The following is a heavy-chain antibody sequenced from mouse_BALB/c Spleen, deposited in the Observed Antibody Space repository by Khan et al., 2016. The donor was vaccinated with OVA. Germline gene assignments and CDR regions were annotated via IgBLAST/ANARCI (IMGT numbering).Heavy chain of an antibody. V-gene: IGHV1-4*01. CDR1: GYTFTSYT. Sequence: QVQLKQSGAELARPGASVKMSCKASGYTFTSYTIHWIKLRPGQGLEWIGYINPSNGYTNYNQKFKDKATLTADKSSTTAYMQLSSLTSDDSAVYYCVGDGAYHRNDGWFAYWGQGTLVTVSA. D-gene: IGHD2-14*01. CDR2: INPSNGYT. J-gene: IGHJ3*01. CDR3: VGDGAYHRNDGWFAY.